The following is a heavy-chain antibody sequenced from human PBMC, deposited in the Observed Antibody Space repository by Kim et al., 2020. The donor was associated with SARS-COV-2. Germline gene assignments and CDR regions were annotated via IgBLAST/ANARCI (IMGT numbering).Heavy chain of an antibody. CDR1: GFTFSSYS. D-gene: IGHD4-17*01. Sequence: GGSLRLSCAASGFTFSSYSMNWVRQAPGKGLEWVSSISSSSSYIYYADSVKGRFTISRDNAKNSLYLQMNSLRAEDTAVYYCARVRTVSSSNTYYYYGMDVWGQGTTVTVSS. V-gene: IGHV3-21*01. CDR3: ARVRTVSSSNTYYYYGMDV. J-gene: IGHJ6*02. CDR2: ISSSSSYI.